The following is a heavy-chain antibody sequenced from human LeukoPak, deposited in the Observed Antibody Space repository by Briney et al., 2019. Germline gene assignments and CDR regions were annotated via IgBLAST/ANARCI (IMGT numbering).Heavy chain of an antibody. J-gene: IGHJ6*02. CDR3: ASSYDSTPLDV. V-gene: IGHV3-NL1*01. D-gene: IGHD3-22*01. Sequence: PGGSLRLSCAASGFTFSSYGMHWVRQAPGKGLEWVSVIYCGGRTYYADSVKGRFTISRDNSKDTLYLQMNSLRAEDTAVYYCASSYDSTPLDVWGQGTTVTVSS. CDR2: IYCGGRT. CDR1: GFTFSSYG.